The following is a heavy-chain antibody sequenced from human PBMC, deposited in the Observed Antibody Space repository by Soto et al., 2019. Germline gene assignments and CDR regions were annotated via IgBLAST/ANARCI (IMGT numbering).Heavy chain of an antibody. CDR1: GFTFSSYE. D-gene: IGHD3-3*01. CDR2: ISSSGSTI. V-gene: IGHV3-48*03. Sequence: GGSLRLSCAASGFTFSSYEMNRVRQAPGKGLEWVSYISSSGSTIYYADSVKGRFTISRDNAKNSLYLQMNSLRAEDTAVYYCARVTPSYDFWSLERYGMDVWGQGTTVTVSS. CDR3: ARVTPSYDFWSLERYGMDV. J-gene: IGHJ6*02.